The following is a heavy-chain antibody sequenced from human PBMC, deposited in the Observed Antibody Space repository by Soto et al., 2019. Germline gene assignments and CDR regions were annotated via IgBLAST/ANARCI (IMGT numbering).Heavy chain of an antibody. Sequence: SETLSLTCTVSGGSISSSSYYWGWIRQPPGKGLEWIGSIYYSGSTYYNPSLKSRVTISADTSKNQFSLKLSSVTAADTAVYYCARGLINYDFWSGYYRYYYGMDVWGQGTTVTVSS. CDR1: GGSISSSSYY. J-gene: IGHJ6*02. V-gene: IGHV4-39*01. CDR3: ARGLINYDFWSGYYRYYYGMDV. CDR2: IYYSGST. D-gene: IGHD3-3*01.